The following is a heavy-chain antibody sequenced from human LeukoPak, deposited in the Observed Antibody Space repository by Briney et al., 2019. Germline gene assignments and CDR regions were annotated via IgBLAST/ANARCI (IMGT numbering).Heavy chain of an antibody. J-gene: IGHJ4*02. CDR2: IWYDGSNK. V-gene: IGHV3-33*06. D-gene: IGHD6-19*01. Sequence: GGSLRLSCAASGFTFSSYDMHWVRQAPGKGLEWVAVIWYDGSNKYYADSVKGRFTISRDNSKNTLFLQMNSLRAEDTAVYYCAKGIHSSGWYGDYWGQGTLVTVSS. CDR3: AKGIHSSGWYGDY. CDR1: GFTFSSYD.